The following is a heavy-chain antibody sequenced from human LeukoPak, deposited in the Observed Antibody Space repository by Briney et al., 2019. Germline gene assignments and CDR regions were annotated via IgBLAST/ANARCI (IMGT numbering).Heavy chain of an antibody. J-gene: IGHJ4*02. CDR1: GFTVSNNY. CDR3: AKDDTSGYYYLRG. Sequence: GGSLRLSCVVSGFTVSNNYMSWVRQAPRKGLEWVSLIYSGGSTYYADSVKGRFTISRDNSKNTLYLQMNSLRAEDTAVYYCAKDDTSGYYYLRGWGQGTLVTVSS. V-gene: IGHV3-53*01. D-gene: IGHD3-22*01. CDR2: IYSGGST.